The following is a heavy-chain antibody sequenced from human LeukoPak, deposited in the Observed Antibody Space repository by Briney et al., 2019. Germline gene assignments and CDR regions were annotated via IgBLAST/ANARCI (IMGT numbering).Heavy chain of an antibody. D-gene: IGHD6-6*01. CDR2: IIPIFGTA. CDR3: ARDASSSSGWFDP. CDR1: GGTFSSYA. V-gene: IGHV1-69*13. J-gene: IGHJ5*02. Sequence: SVKVSCKASGGTFSSYAISWVRQAPGQGLEWMGGIIPIFGTANYAQKFQGRVTITADESTGTAYMELSSLRSEDTAVYYCARDASSSSGWFDPWGQGTLVTVYS.